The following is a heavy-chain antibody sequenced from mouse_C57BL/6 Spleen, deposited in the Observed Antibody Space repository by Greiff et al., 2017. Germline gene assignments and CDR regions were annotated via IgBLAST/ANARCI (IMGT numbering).Heavy chain of an antibody. D-gene: IGHD1-1*01. Sequence: QVQLQQSGAELVKPGASVKISCKASGYAFSSYWMNWVKQRPGKGLEWIGQIYPGDGDTNYNGKFKGKATLTADKSSSTAYMQLSSLTSEDSAVYFCARERDYYGPFAYWGQGTLVTVSA. J-gene: IGHJ3*01. CDR1: GYAFSSYW. CDR2: IYPGDGDT. CDR3: ARERDYYGPFAY. V-gene: IGHV1-80*01.